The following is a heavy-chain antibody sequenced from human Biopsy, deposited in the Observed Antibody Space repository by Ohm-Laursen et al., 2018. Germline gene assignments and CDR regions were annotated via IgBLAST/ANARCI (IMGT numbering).Heavy chain of an antibody. D-gene: IGHD3-10*01. J-gene: IGHJ5*02. CDR1: GFPLSTSGVG. Sequence: TQTLTLTCTFSGFPLSTSGVGVGWIRQPPGKALEWLALIYWDDDKRYSPSLKSRLTITKDTSKKQVVLTMTNMDPVDTATYYCARLGSPQLKNWFDPWGQGTLVTVSS. CDR2: IYWDDDK. V-gene: IGHV2-5*02. CDR3: ARLGSPQLKNWFDP.